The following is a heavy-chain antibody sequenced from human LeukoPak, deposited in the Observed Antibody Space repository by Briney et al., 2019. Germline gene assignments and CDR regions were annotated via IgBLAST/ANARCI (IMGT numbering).Heavy chain of an antibody. CDR3: AREAPRLWSGYFSNFDY. Sequence: SETLSLTCTVSGYSISSGYYWGWIRQPPGKGLEWIGSIYHSGSTYYNPSLKSRVTISVDTSKNQFSLKLSPVTAADTAVYYCAREAPRLWSGYFSNFDYWGQGTLVTVSS. CDR2: IYHSGST. CDR1: GYSISSGYY. D-gene: IGHD3-3*01. V-gene: IGHV4-38-2*02. J-gene: IGHJ4*02.